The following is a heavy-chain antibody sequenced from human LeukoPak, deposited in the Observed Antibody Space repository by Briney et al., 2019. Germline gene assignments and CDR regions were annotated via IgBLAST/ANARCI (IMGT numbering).Heavy chain of an antibody. CDR2: FDPEDGET. V-gene: IGHV1-24*01. J-gene: IGHJ4*02. CDR1: GYTLTELS. CDR3: ATTGYSSGWYLG. D-gene: IGHD6-19*01. Sequence: GASVKVSCKVSGYTLTELSMHWVRQAPGKGLEGMGGFDPEDGETIYAQKFQGRVTMTEDTSTDTAYMELSSLRSEDTAVYYCATTGYSSGWYLGWGQGTLVTVSS.